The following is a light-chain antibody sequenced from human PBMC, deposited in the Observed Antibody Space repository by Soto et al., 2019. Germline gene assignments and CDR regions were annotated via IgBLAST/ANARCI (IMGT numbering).Light chain of an antibody. CDR2: GAS. J-gene: IGKJ1*01. CDR3: QQYNNWPRT. CDR1: QSVSSN. Sequence: EIVMTQSPATLSVSPGERATLSCRASQSVSSNLAWYQQKPGQAPRLLIYGASTRATSIPARFSGSESGTEFTLTISSLQSEEFAVYYCQQYNNWPRTFGQGTKVEIK. V-gene: IGKV3-15*01.